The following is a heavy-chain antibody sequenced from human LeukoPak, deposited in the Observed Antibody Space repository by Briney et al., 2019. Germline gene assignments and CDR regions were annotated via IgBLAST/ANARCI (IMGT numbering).Heavy chain of an antibody. Sequence: PGGSLRLSCAASGFTVSSTYMSWVRQAPGKGLEWVSIIYSAGSTHHADSVKGRFTIPRDNSKNTLYLQMNSLRAEDTAVYYCAKGHCTNGICWLDWGQGTLVTVSS. V-gene: IGHV3-53*01. CDR2: IYSAGST. J-gene: IGHJ4*02. CDR3: AKGHCTNGICWLD. D-gene: IGHD2-8*01. CDR1: GFTVSSTY.